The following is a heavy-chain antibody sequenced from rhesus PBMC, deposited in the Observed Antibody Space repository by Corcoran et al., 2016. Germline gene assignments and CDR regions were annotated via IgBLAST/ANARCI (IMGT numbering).Heavy chain of an antibody. Sequence: QLQLQESGPGLVKPSETLSVTCAVSGGSISSSYWSWIRQAPGKGLEWIGYIYGSGSSTNYNPSLKSRFTLSVDTSKNQLSLKLSSVTAADTAVYYCASTGMEDSWGQGVVVTVSS. J-gene: IGHJ6*01. CDR1: GGSISSSY. V-gene: IGHV4-169*02. CDR3: ASTGMEDS. CDR2: IYGSGSST. D-gene: IGHD1-1-1*01.